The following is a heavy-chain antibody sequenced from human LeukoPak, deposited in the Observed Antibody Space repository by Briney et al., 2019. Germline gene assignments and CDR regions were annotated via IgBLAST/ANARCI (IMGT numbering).Heavy chain of an antibody. CDR1: GGSISSSSYY. J-gene: IGHJ6*03. CDR2: IYYSGST. CDR3: ARTPYYYYYMDV. V-gene: IGHV4-39*07. Sequence: PSETLSLTCTVSGGSISSSSYYWGWIRQPPGKGLEWIGSIYYSGSTYYNPSLKSRVTISVDTSKNHFSLKLSSVTAADTAVYYCARTPYYYYYMDVWGKGTTVTISS.